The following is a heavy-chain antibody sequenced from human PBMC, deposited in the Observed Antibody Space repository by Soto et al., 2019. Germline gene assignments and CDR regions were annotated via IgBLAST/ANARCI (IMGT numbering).Heavy chain of an antibody. J-gene: IGHJ3*02. CDR1: GDAIYIGGYY. CDR2: IYHTGKT. CDR3: AGTTAYSSSWYYPHVNAFDI. D-gene: IGHD6-13*01. Sequence: KTSETLSHTCTVSGDAIYIGGYYWTWIRQHPGKGLEWIGYIYHTGKTYYNPSLKSRVTISVDTSKNQFSLKLSSVTAADTAVYYCAGTTAYSSSWYYPHVNAFDIWGQGTMVTVSS. V-gene: IGHV4-31*03.